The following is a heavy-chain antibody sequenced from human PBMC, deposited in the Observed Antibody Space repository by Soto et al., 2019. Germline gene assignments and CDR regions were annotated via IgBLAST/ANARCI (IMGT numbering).Heavy chain of an antibody. CDR3: SRVGCSNSKCYTRGMDV. V-gene: IGHV4-4*07. Sequence: TLSLTCTVSGGSISGYYWSWVRQPAGKGLEWVGRIYSDGTTNYSPSLKSRVTMSLDTSKDQFSLHLNSVTAADTAVYYCSRVGCSNSKCYTRGMDVWGQGTTVTVSS. CDR2: IYSDGTT. CDR1: GGSISGYY. D-gene: IGHD2-2*01. J-gene: IGHJ6*02.